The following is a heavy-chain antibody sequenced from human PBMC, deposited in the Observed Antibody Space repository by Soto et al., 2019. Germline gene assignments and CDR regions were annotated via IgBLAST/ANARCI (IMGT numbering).Heavy chain of an antibody. Sequence: PSETLCLTCTVSGDSISRYYWSWIRQPPGKGLEWIGYIYYSGSTNYNPSLKSRVTISVDTSKNQFSLKLSSVTAADTAVYYCARDAEDAYYYNGMDVWGQGTTVTVSS. J-gene: IGHJ6*02. V-gene: IGHV4-59*01. D-gene: IGHD2-15*01. CDR1: GDSISRYY. CDR2: IYYSGST. CDR3: ARDAEDAYYYNGMDV.